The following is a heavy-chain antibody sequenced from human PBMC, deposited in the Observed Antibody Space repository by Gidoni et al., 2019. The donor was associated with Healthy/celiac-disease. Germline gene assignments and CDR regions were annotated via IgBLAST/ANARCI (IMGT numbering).Heavy chain of an antibody. V-gene: IGHV4-34*01. CDR1: GGSFSGYY. CDR3: ARGGGGRFLEWTPFDY. Sequence: QVQLQQWGAGLLKPSETLSLPCAVYGGSFSGYYWSWIRQPPGKGLEWIGEINHSGSTNYTPSLKSRFTISVDRSKNQFSLKLSSVPAADTAVYYCARGGGGRFLEWTPFDYWGQGTLVTVSS. D-gene: IGHD3-3*01. CDR2: INHSGST. J-gene: IGHJ4*02.